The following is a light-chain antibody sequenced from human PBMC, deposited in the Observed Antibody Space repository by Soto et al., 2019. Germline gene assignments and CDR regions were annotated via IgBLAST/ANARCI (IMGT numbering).Light chain of an antibody. Sequence: QSALTQPRSVSGSPGQSVTISCTGTSSDVGGYNYVSWYQQHPGKAPKLMIYDVSKRPSGFPDRFSGSKSGNTASLTISGLQAEDEADYYCCSYAGNYTLIFGGGTKVTVL. CDR2: DVS. CDR1: SSDVGGYNY. J-gene: IGLJ2*01. CDR3: CSYAGNYTLI. V-gene: IGLV2-11*01.